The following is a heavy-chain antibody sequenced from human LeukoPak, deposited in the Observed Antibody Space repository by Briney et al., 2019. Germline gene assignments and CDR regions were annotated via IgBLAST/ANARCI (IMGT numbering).Heavy chain of an antibody. CDR3: ARVVAVAGSDWFDP. CDR2: INPSSGGT. Sequence: ASVKVSCKASGYTFTGYYMHWVRQAPGQGLEWMGWINPSSGGTNYAQKFQGRVTMTRDTSISTAYMELSRLRSDDTAVYYCARVVAVAGSDWFDPWGQGTLVTVSS. D-gene: IGHD6-19*01. J-gene: IGHJ5*02. CDR1: GYTFTGYY. V-gene: IGHV1-2*02.